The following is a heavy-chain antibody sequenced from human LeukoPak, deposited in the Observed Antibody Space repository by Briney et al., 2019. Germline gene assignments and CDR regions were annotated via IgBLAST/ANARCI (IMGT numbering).Heavy chain of an antibody. Sequence: ASVKVSCKASGYTFTGYYMHWVRQAPGQGLEWMGWINPNSGGTNYAQKFQGRVTMTRDTSISTAYMELSRLRSDDTAVYYCARDVSGYDYYDYWGQGTLVTVSS. CDR2: INPNSGGT. J-gene: IGHJ4*02. CDR3: ARDVSGYDYYDY. CDR1: GYTFTGYY. V-gene: IGHV1-2*02. D-gene: IGHD5-12*01.